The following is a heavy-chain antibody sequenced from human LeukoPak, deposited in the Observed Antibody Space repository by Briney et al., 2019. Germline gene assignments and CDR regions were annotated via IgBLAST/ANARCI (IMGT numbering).Heavy chain of an antibody. V-gene: IGHV4-59*01. CDR1: GFTLSSYA. Sequence: GSLRLSCAASGFTLSSYAMSWIRQPPGKGLEWIGYIYYSGSTNYNPSLKSRVTISVDTSKNQFSLKLSSVTAAGTAVYYCARESAWAFDYWGQGTLVTVSS. D-gene: IGHD1-26*01. J-gene: IGHJ4*02. CDR3: ARESAWAFDY. CDR2: IYYSGST.